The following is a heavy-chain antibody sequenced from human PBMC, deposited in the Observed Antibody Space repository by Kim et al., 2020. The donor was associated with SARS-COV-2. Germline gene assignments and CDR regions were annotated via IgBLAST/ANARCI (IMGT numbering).Heavy chain of an antibody. J-gene: IGHJ6*02. Sequence: ASVKVSCKASGYTFTGYYMHWVRQAPGQGLEWMGRINPNSGGTNYAQKFQGRVTMTRDTSISTAYMELSRLRSDDTAVYYCATSPSSGWPVSLYYYGMDVWGQGTTVTVSS. V-gene: IGHV1-2*06. CDR3: ATSPSSGWPVSLYYYGMDV. CDR2: INPNSGGT. D-gene: IGHD6-19*01. CDR1: GYTFTGYY.